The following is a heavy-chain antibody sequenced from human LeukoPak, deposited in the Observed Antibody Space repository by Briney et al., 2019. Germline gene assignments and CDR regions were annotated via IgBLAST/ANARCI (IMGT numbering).Heavy chain of an antibody. D-gene: IGHD3-10*01. J-gene: IGHJ4*02. CDR2: INHSGST. V-gene: IGHV4-34*01. CDR1: GGSFSGYY. CDR3: ATTTYYYGSGSYYSDY. Sequence: PSETLSLTCAVYGGSFSGYYWSWIRQPPGKGLEWIGEINHSGSTNYNPSLKSRVTMSVDTSKNQFSLKLSSVTAADTAVYYCATTTYYYGSGSYYSDYWGQGTLVTVSS.